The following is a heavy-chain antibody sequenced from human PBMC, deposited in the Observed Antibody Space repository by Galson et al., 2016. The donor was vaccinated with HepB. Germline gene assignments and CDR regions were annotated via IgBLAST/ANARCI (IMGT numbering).Heavy chain of an antibody. CDR1: GHTFSTYV. J-gene: IGHJ6*02. D-gene: IGHD2-15*01. CDR3: ARGGYWSGDRCYNYGMDV. Sequence: CKASGHTFSTYVMHWVYQAPGQRLEWMGWINADNGNTRYSQKFQGRVTITRDTSANTAYMELSSLRSADTAIYYCARGGYWSGDRCYNYGMDVWGQGTTVTVSS. CDR2: INADNGNT. V-gene: IGHV1-3*01.